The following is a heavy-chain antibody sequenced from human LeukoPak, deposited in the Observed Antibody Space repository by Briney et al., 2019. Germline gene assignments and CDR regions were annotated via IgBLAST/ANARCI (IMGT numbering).Heavy chain of an antibody. CDR3: TRVGYIDEGIDY. D-gene: IGHD5-24*01. J-gene: IGHJ4*02. V-gene: IGHV3-7*04. Sequence: AGGSLRLSCVACGFPFSSYWMTWVRQAPGKGLEWVANIKQDGSKKSYVDSVKGRFTISRDNAKNSLYLQMNSLRAEDTAIYYCTRVGYIDEGIDYWGQGTLVTVSS. CDR2: IKQDGSKK. CDR1: GFPFSSYW.